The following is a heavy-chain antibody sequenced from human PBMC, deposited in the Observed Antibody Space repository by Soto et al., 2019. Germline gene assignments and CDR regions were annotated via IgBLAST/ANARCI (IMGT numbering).Heavy chain of an antibody. CDR2: INHSGST. D-gene: IGHD4-17*01. CDR3: ARARKVTTRWYFDL. J-gene: IGHJ2*01. V-gene: IGHV4-34*01. CDR1: GGSFSGYY. Sequence: QVQLQQWGAGLLKPSETLSLTCAVYGGSFSGYYWSWIRQPPGKGLEWIGEINHSGSTNYNPSLKSRVTISVDTSKNQFSLKLSSVTAADTALYYCARARKVTTRWYFDLWGRGTLVTVSS.